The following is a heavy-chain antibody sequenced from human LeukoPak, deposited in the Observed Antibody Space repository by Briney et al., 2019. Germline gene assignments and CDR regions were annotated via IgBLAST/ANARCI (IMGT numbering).Heavy chain of an antibody. J-gene: IGHJ4*02. CDR2: IKQDGSEK. CDR1: GFTFSSYW. D-gene: IGHD3-22*01. Sequence: PGGSLRLSCAASGFTFSSYWMSWVRQAPGKGLEWVANIKQDGSEKYYVDSVKGRFTISRDNAKNSLYLQMNSLRAEDTAVYYCARDVAPSYDSSGYYGGGFDYWGQGTLVTVSS. CDR3: ARDVAPSYDSSGYYGGGFDY. V-gene: IGHV3-7*01.